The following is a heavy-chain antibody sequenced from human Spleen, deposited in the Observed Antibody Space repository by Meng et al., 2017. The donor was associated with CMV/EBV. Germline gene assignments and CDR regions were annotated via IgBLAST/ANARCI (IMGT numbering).Heavy chain of an antibody. D-gene: IGHD6-19*01. CDR2: ISWDGHSA. CDR3: TKNMHLGSGWYWPSPYGMDV. Sequence: GGSLRLSCAASGFTFDDYAMHWVRQAPGKGLEWVSLISWDGHSAYYADSVKGRFTISRDNSKNSLYLQMNSLRTDDTALYYCTKNMHLGSGWYWPSPYGMDVWGQGTTVTVSS. J-gene: IGHJ6*02. V-gene: IGHV3-43*01. CDR1: GFTFDDYA.